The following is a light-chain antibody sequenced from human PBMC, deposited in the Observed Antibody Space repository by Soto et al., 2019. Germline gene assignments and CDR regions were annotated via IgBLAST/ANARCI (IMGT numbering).Light chain of an antibody. J-gene: IGKJ5*01. V-gene: IGKV1-39*01. CDR1: QDISNY. CDR3: QQCHATSLT. Sequence: DIQMTQSPSSLSASVGDRVTITCQASQDISNYLNWYQQKPGTAPNLLIFGATTLQSGVPSRFSGSGYGTNFTLIISVLQPEDFAIYYCQQCHATSLTFGQGTRLEI. CDR2: GAT.